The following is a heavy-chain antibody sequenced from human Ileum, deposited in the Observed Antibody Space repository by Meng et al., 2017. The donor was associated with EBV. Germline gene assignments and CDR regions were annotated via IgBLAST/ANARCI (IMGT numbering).Heavy chain of an antibody. CDR3: ARGGWSLDY. Sequence: QLQLQESGPGLVKPSETLSPTCTVSGGSISSSYWSWIRQPPGKGLEWIGYIYYSGSTNYNPSLKSRVTISVDTSKNQFSLNLSSVTAADTAVYYCARGGWSLDYWGQGTLVTVSS. J-gene: IGHJ4*02. V-gene: IGHV4-59*08. D-gene: IGHD2-15*01. CDR2: IYYSGST. CDR1: GGSISSSY.